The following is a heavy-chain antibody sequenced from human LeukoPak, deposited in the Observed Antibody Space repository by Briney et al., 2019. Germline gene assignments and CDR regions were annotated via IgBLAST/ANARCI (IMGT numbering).Heavy chain of an antibody. CDR1: GFTFSDYY. CDR2: ISPSGDII. J-gene: IGHJ4*02. D-gene: IGHD5-18*01. Sequence: GGSLRLSCAASGFTFSDYYISWIRQAPGKGLEWVSDISPSGDIISYADSVKGRFIISRDYAKESLHLQMNSLRDEDTAVYYCVRGVRGYTYGSRFDYWGQGTLVTVSS. CDR3: VRGVRGYTYGSRFDY. V-gene: IGHV3-11*04.